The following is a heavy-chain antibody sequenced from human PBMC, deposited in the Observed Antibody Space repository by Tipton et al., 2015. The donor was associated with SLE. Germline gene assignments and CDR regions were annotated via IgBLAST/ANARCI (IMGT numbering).Heavy chain of an antibody. V-gene: IGHV3-30*18. J-gene: IGHJ3*02. CDR1: GFDFWSFG. D-gene: IGHD2-8*02. Sequence: SLRLSCAASGFDFWSFGIHWVRQAPGKGLEWVAVISYDESQKNFADSVKGRFTISRDNSKSTVYLQMNRLRPEDTAVYFCAKVSWAGGGFGGDVLDIWGQGTTVPVSS. CDR2: ISYDESQK. CDR3: AKVSWAGGGFGGDVLDI.